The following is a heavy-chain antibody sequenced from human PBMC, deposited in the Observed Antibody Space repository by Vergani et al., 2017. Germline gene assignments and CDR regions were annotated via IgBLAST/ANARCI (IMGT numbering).Heavy chain of an antibody. CDR3: AKDHYYGSGSYPYYYYGMDV. CDR1: GFTFSSYG. D-gene: IGHD3-10*01. V-gene: IGHV3-30*02. CDR2: IRYDGSNK. J-gene: IGHJ6*02. Sequence: QVQLVESGGGVVQPGGSLRLSCAASGFTFSSYGIHWVRQAPGKGLEWVAFIRYDGSNKYYADSVKGRFTISRDNSKNTLYLQMNSLRAEDTAVYYCAKDHYYGSGSYPYYYYGMDVWGQGTTVTVSS.